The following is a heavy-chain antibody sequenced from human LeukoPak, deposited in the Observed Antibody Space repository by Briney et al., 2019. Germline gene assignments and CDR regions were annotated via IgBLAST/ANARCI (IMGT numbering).Heavy chain of an antibody. J-gene: IGHJ3*02. V-gene: IGHV4-59*02. CDR2: IYYSGST. CDR3: ARLSIGNRDAFDI. CDR1: GGSVSSYF. D-gene: IGHD1-14*01. Sequence: PSETLSLTCTVSGGSVSSYFWTWMRQSPGKELEWIGYIYYSGSTNYNPSLKSRVTISVDTSKNQFSLKLSSVTSADTAVYYCARLSIGNRDAFDIWGQGTMVTVSS.